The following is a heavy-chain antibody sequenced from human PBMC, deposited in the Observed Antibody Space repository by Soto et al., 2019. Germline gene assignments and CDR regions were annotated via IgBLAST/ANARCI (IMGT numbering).Heavy chain of an antibody. J-gene: IGHJ6*02. CDR1: GGSISSSNW. CDR2: IYHSGST. Sequence: SETLSLTCAVSGGSISSSNWWSWVRQPPGKGLEWIGEIYHSGSTNYNPSLKSRVNISVDKSKNQFSLKLSSVTAADTALYYCAKGRSYYYYYGVDVWGQGTTVTVSS. CDR3: AKGRSYYYYYGVDV. V-gene: IGHV4-4*02.